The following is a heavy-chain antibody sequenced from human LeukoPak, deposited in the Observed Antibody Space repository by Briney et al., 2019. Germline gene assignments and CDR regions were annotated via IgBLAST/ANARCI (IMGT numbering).Heavy chain of an antibody. Sequence: GGSLRLSCAASGFTFDDYGMSWVRQAPGKGLEWVSYISSGSTIYYADSVKGRFTISRDNAKNSLYLQMNSLRAEDTAVYYCAELGITMIRGVWGKGTTVTISS. V-gene: IGHV3-69-1*02. D-gene: IGHD3-22*01. CDR2: ISSGSTI. CDR1: GFTFDDYG. J-gene: IGHJ6*04. CDR3: AELGITMIRGV.